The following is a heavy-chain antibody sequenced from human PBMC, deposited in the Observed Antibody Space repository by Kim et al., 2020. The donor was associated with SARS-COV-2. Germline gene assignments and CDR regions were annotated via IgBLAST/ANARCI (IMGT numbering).Heavy chain of an antibody. CDR2: INPGDDTR. Sequence: ASVKVSCKASGYIFTSYFIHWVRQAPGQGLEWMGVINPGDDTRSYAQKFRGRVAMTRDTSTGTVYMDLSSLTSEDTAMYFCARGGGGSESHYGHFDPWGQGTPVTVAS. J-gene: IGHJ5*02. CDR3: ARGGGGSESHYGHFDP. D-gene: IGHD3-10*01. V-gene: IGHV1-46*01. CDR1: GYIFTSYF.